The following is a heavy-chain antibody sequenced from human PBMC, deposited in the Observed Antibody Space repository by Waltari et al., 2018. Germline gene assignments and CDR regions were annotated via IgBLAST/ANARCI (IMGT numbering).Heavy chain of an antibody. D-gene: IGHD3-3*01. CDR2: FDPEDGET. CDR1: GYTLTELS. V-gene: IGHV1-24*01. J-gene: IGHJ4*02. CDR3: ATGHDFWSGPGYFDY. Sequence: QVQLVQSGAEVKKPGASVKVSCKVSGYTLTELSMHWVRQAPGKGLEWMGGFDPEDGETIYAQKFQGRVTMTEDTSTVTAYMELSTLRSEDTAVYYCATGHDFWSGPGYFDYWGQGTLVTVSS.